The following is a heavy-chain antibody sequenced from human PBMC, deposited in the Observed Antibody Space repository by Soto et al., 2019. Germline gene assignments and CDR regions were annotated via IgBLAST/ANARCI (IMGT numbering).Heavy chain of an antibody. CDR2: IPQDGVDG. J-gene: IGHJ6*02. V-gene: IGHV3-7*03. D-gene: IGHD2-21*02. Sequence: GGSLRLSCEVSGFTFSMYSMSWVRQSPGKGLEWVAKIPQDGVDGHYADSVKGRFIISRDNDKNSLHLQLNNLRAEDTAVYYCARDHLILPAHDFFYGSDVWGRGATGTV. CDR1: GFTFSMYS. CDR3: ARDHLILPAHDFFYGSDV.